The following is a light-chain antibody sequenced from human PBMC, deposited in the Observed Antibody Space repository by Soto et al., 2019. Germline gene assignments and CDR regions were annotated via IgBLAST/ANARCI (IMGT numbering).Light chain of an antibody. CDR1: SSNLGSSFD. Sequence: QSALTQPPSVSGAPGQRVTISCTGSSSNLGSSFDVHWYRHLPGTAPELLIYSDTYRPSGVPDRFSASKSGTSASLAITGLQAEDEADYYCQSYDKSLSGHVVFGGGTKVTVL. V-gene: IGLV1-40*01. J-gene: IGLJ2*01. CDR2: SDT. CDR3: QSYDKSLSGHVV.